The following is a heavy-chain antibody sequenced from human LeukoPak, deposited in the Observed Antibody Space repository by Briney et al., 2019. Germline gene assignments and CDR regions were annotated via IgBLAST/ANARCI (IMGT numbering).Heavy chain of an antibody. CDR2: IYYSGST. J-gene: IGHJ4*02. D-gene: IGHD2-2*01. CDR3: ARWYCSSTSCYVDY. CDR1: GGSINSSSYY. V-gene: IGHV4-39*07. Sequence: SSETLSLTCTVSGGSINSSSYYWGWIRQPPGKGLEWIGSIYYSGSTNYNPSLKSRVTISVDTSKNQFSLKLSSVTAADTAVYYCARWYCSSTSCYVDYWGQGTLVTVSS.